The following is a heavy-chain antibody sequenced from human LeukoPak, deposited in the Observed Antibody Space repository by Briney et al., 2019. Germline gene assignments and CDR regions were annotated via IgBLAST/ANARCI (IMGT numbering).Heavy chain of an antibody. J-gene: IGHJ4*02. D-gene: IGHD3-22*01. CDR2: IYYSGST. CDR1: GFTVSSKY. V-gene: IGHV4-39*01. Sequence: IPGGSLRLSCTASGFTVSSKYMIWVRQAPGKGLEWIGSIYYSGSTYYNPSLKSRVTMSVDTSKNQFSLKLSSVTAADTAVYYCARHANHYDSRDYWGQGTLVTVSS. CDR3: ARHANHYDSRDY.